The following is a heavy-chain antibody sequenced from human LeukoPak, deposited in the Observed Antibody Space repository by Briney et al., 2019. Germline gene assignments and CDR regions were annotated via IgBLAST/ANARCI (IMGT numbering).Heavy chain of an antibody. CDR3: SRDPYYYDSSAFYPFDY. D-gene: IGHD3-22*01. J-gene: IGHJ4*02. V-gene: IGHV4-59*12. CDR1: GGSISSYY. CDR2: IYYSGST. Sequence: PSETLSLTCTVSGGSISSYYWSWIRQPPGKGLEWIGYIYYSGSTNYNPSLKSRVTISVDTSKNQFSLKLSSVTAADTAVYYCSRDPYYYDSSAFYPFDYWGQGTLVTVSS.